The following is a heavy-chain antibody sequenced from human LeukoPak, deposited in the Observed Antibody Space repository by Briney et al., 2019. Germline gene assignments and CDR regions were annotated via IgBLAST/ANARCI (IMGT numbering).Heavy chain of an antibody. V-gene: IGHV5-51*01. J-gene: IGHJ3*02. CDR2: IYPGDSDT. Sequence: GDSLKISCKGSGYSFTSYWIGWVRQMPGKGLGWMGIIYPGDSDTRYSPSFQGQVTISADKSISTAYLQWSSLKASDTAMYYCARPRGGSYFFRSAFDIWGQGTMVTVSS. D-gene: IGHD1-26*01. CDR1: GYSFTSYW. CDR3: ARPRGGSYFFRSAFDI.